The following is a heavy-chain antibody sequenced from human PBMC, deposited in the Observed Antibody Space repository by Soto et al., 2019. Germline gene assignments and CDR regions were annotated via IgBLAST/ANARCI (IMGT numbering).Heavy chain of an antibody. CDR1: GFTFSSYG. Sequence: GGSLRLSCAASGFTFSSYGMHWVRQAPGKGLEWVAVIWYDGSNKYYADSVKGRFTISRDNSKNTLFLQLNSLRAEDTALYYCVRYGDYRSGSYWYFFDYWGQGALVTVSS. CDR2: IWYDGSNK. CDR3: VRYGDYRSGSYWYFFDY. V-gene: IGHV3-33*01. J-gene: IGHJ4*02. D-gene: IGHD3-10*01.